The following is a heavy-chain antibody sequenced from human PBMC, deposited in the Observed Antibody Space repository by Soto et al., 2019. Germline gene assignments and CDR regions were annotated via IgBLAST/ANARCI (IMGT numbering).Heavy chain of an antibody. CDR1: GFTGSSSY. Sequence: EVQLVESGGGLVQPGGSLRLSCAASGFTGSSSYMSWVRQAPGKGPVWVSVLYSAGNRYYADSVKGRFTISRDDSTNTQYLQMTSLRAEHAAVYHCAREFIYDKSDYCGINEYFQDWCQGTLVTVSS. V-gene: IGHV3-66*01. D-gene: IGHD3-22*01. CDR3: AREFIYDKSDYCGINEYFQD. CDR2: LYSAGNR. J-gene: IGHJ1*01.